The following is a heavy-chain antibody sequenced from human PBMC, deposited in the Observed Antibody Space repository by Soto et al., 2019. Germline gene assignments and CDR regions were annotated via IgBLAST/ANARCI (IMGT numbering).Heavy chain of an antibody. CDR3: ARDREMATIKYGWFDP. V-gene: IGHV4-31*03. Sequence: SETLSLTCTVSGGSISSGGYYWSWIRQHPGKGLEWIGYIYYSGSTYYNPSLKSRVTLSVDTSKNQFSLKLSSVTAADTAVYYCARDREMATIKYGWFDPWGQGTLVTVSS. CDR1: GGSISSGGYY. D-gene: IGHD5-12*01. CDR2: IYYSGST. J-gene: IGHJ5*02.